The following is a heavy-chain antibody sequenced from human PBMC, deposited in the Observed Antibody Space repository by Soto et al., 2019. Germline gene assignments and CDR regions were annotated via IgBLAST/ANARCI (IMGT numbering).Heavy chain of an antibody. CDR2: ISSSSSTI. CDR3: AREMAALNYFDY. Sequence: EVQLVESGGGLVQPGGSLRLSCAASGFTFSSYSMNWVRQAPGKGLEWVSYISSSSSTINYADSVKGRFTISRDNAKNSLYLQMNSLRAEDTAVYYCAREMAALNYFDYWGQGTLVTVSS. CDR1: GFTFSSYS. V-gene: IGHV3-48*01. J-gene: IGHJ4*02. D-gene: IGHD2-15*01.